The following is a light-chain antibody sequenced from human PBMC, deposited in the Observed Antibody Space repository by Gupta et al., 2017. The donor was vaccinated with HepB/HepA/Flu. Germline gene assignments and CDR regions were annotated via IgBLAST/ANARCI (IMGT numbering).Light chain of an antibody. Sequence: QSVLTQPPSASGTPGQRVTISCYGSSSNIGSNYVYWYRQFPGTAPKLLIYRNNQRPSGVPDRFSGSKSGTSASLAISGLRSEDEADYYCSTWDGSLSGPVFGGGTKVTVL. V-gene: IGLV1-47*01. CDR2: RNN. CDR3: STWDGSLSGPV. J-gene: IGLJ3*02. CDR1: SSNIGSNY.